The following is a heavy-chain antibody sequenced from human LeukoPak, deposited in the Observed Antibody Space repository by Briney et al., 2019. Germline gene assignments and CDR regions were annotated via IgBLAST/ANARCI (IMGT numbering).Heavy chain of an antibody. CDR1: GGSISSYY. CDR3: GGKPPLPFDY. Sequence: SETLSLTCTVSGGSISSYYWSWIRQPPGKGLEWIGYIYYSGSTNYNPSLKSRVTISVGTSKNQFSLKLSSVTAADTAVYYRGGKPPLPFDYWGQGTLVTVSS. CDR2: IYYSGST. J-gene: IGHJ4*02. D-gene: IGHD4-23*01. V-gene: IGHV4-59*01.